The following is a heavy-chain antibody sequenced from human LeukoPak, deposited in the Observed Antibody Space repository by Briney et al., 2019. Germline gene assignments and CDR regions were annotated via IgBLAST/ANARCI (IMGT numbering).Heavy chain of an antibody. V-gene: IGHV3-23*01. J-gene: IGHJ4*02. CDR2: ISGSGGST. Sequence: PGGSLRLSCAASGFTFSSYAMSWVRQAPGKGLEWVSAISGSGGSTYYADSVKGRFTISRDNSKNTLYLQMNSLRAEDTAVYYCAKDQDLVVVPAAIGFDYWGQGTLVTVSS. CDR1: GFTFSSYA. D-gene: IGHD2-2*01. CDR3: AKDQDLVVVPAAIGFDY.